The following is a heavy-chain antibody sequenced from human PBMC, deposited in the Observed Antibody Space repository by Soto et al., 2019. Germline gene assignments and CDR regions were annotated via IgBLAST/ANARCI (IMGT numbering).Heavy chain of an antibody. Sequence: QLVESGGGLVQPGGSLRLSCAASGFTFKNAWMSWVRQAPGKGLEWVGRIKTKADAGTTDYAAPVKGRFTISRDDSKNTRYLQMNSLKNEDTALYFCTTDGATIFFDPRGQGTLVTVSS. V-gene: IGHV3-15*01. D-gene: IGHD3-10*02. CDR2: IKTKADAGTT. CDR3: TTDGATIFFDP. J-gene: IGHJ5*02. CDR1: GFTFKNAW.